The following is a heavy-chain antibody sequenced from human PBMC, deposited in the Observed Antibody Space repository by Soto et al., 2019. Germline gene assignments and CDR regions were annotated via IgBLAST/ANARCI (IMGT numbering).Heavy chain of an antibody. CDR3: AKEGGVRGGYFDY. CDR2: ISGSGGST. J-gene: IGHJ4*02. D-gene: IGHD3-10*01. Sequence: EVQLLESGGGLVQPGGSLRLSCAASGFTFSSYAMSWVRQAPGKGLEWVSSISGSGGSTYYADSVKGRFTMSSDNSKNTLYLKMNSLRAEDTAVYYCAKEGGVRGGYFDYWGQGTLVTVSS. CDR1: GFTFSSYA. V-gene: IGHV3-23*01.